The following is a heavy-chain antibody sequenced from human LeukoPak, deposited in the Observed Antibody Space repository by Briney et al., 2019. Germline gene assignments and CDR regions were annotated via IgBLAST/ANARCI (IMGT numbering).Heavy chain of an antibody. D-gene: IGHD5-18*01. Sequence: GGSLRLSCAASGFTFSSYEMNWVRQAPGKGLEWVSYISSSGDTMYYADSVKGRFTISRDNATNSLYLQMNSLRAEDTAVYYCARDGGTRLKYSYGYGDYWGQGTLVTVSS. CDR1: GFTFSSYE. CDR3: ARDGGTRLKYSYGYGDY. CDR2: ISSSGDTM. J-gene: IGHJ4*02. V-gene: IGHV3-48*03.